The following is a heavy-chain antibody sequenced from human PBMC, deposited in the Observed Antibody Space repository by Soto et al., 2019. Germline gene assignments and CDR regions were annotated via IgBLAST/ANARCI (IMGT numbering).Heavy chain of an antibody. Sequence: QVQLVQSAAEVKKPGSSVKVSCKASGGTFSSYAISWVRQAPGQGLEWMGGIIPIFGTANYAQKFQGRVTITADESTSTAYMELSSLRSEDTAMYYCAFRYCSGGSCYPEVWFDPWGQGTLVTVSS. D-gene: IGHD2-15*01. CDR1: GGTFSSYA. CDR2: IIPIFGTA. V-gene: IGHV1-69*12. CDR3: AFRYCSGGSCYPEVWFDP. J-gene: IGHJ5*02.